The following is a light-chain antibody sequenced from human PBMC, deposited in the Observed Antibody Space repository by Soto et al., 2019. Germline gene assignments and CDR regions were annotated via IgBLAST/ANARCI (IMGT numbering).Light chain of an antibody. Sequence: DIQMTQSPCSLSASIGDRVTITCRAIQNIRRLVNWYQQKPGKAPKPLIYGAINLQRGVPPRFRASGSGTNFNLTISSLQPEDFATYHCQQSYGAPGLGQGTKVEIK. CDR2: GAI. CDR3: QQSYGAPG. J-gene: IGKJ2*01. CDR1: QNIRRL. V-gene: IGKV1-39*01.